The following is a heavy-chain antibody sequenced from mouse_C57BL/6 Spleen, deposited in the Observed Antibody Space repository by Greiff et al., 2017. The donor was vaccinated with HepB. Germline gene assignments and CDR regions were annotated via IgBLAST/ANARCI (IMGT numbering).Heavy chain of an antibody. Sequence: VQRVESGAELVKPGASVKISCKASGYAFSSYWMNWVKQRPGKGLEWIGQIYPGDGDTNYNGKFKGKATLTADKSSSTAYMQLSSLTSEDSAVYFCARRYYNYAMDYWGQGTSVTVSS. CDR2: IYPGDGDT. CDR3: ARRYYNYAMDY. V-gene: IGHV1-80*01. D-gene: IGHD2-12*01. CDR1: GYAFSSYW. J-gene: IGHJ4*01.